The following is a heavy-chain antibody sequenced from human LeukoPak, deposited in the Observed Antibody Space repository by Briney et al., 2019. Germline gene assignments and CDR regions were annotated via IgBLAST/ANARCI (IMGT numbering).Heavy chain of an antibody. CDR3: ARNQDSSWYYYYMDV. CDR2: ITGSGGST. D-gene: IGHD6-13*01. J-gene: IGHJ6*03. Sequence: PGGSLRLSCAASGFTFNNCAMSWVRQAPGKGLEWVSTITGSGGSTYSADSVKGRLTISRDNSKNTLYLQMNSLRADDTALYYCARNQDSSWYYYYMDVWGKGTTVTVSS. V-gene: IGHV3-23*01. CDR1: GFTFNNCA.